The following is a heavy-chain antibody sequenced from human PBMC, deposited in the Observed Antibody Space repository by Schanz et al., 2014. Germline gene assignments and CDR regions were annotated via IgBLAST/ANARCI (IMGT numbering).Heavy chain of an antibody. J-gene: IGHJ5*02. CDR3: ARLDSSSWYPRS. CDR1: GFTFSDYY. V-gene: IGHV3-11*05. D-gene: IGHD6-13*01. Sequence: QVQLVESGGGLVKPGGSLRLSCAASGFTFSDYYMSWIRQAPGKGLEWVSYISSSGSYTNYADSVKGRFTTSRDNGKKSMYLQMNSLRAEDTAVYYCARLDSSSWYPRSWGQGTLVTVSS. CDR2: ISSSGSYT.